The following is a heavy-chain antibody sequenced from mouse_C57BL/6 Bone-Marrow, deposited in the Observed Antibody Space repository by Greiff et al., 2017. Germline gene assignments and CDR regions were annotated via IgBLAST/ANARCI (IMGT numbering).Heavy chain of an antibody. J-gene: IGHJ1*03. D-gene: IGHD1-1*01. CDR1: GYTFTSYW. CDR2: IDPSDSYT. Sequence: QVQLQQPGAELVKPGASVKLSCKASGYTFTSYWMQWVKQRPGQGLEWIGEIDPSDSYTNYNQKFKGKATLTVDTSSSTAYMQLSSLTSEDSAVYYCARWPNYYGSSYGYFDVWGTGTTVTVSS. V-gene: IGHV1-50*01. CDR3: ARWPNYYGSSYGYFDV.